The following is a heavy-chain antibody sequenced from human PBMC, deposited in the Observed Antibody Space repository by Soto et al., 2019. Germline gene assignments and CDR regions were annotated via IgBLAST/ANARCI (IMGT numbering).Heavy chain of an antibody. J-gene: IGHJ4*02. CDR2: ISYDGSNK. D-gene: IGHD5-18*01. CDR3: ARGEDADTAMVLPFDY. V-gene: IGHV3-30-3*01. Sequence: TGGSLRLSCAASVFTFSSYAMHWVRQAPGKGLEWVAVISYDGSNKYYADSVKGRFTISRDNSKNTLYLQMNSLRAEDTAVYYCARGEDADTAMVLPFDYWGQGTLVTVSS. CDR1: VFTFSSYA.